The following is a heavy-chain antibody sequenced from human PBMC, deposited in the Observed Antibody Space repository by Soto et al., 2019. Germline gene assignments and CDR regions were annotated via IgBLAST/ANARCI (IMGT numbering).Heavy chain of an antibody. V-gene: IGHV3-30*18. CDR1: GFTFSYG. CDR3: AKLVIGYCSGNTCDDY. J-gene: IGHJ4*02. Sequence: VQLLESGGGLIQPGGSLRLSCAASGFTFSYGIHWLRQAPGKGLEWVAYISYDSSNKFYGDSVKGRFTISRDNSKNTQFLQMNSLRAEDTAIYYGAKLVIGYCSGNTCDDYWGQGTLVAVSS. D-gene: IGHD2-15*01. CDR2: ISYDSSNK.